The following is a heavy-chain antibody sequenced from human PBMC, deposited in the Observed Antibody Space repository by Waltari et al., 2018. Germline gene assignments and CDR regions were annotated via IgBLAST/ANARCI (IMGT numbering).Heavy chain of an antibody. Sequence: QLQLQESGPGLVKPSETLSLTCTVSGGSISSRIYYWGWIRQPPGKGLEWMGSAYHNGSTDYNPSLKSRVTVVVDMSKNQFSLELSSVAAADTAGYYCARHGGQGSGSQSDYWGQGSLVTVSS. CDR3: ARHGGQGSGSQSDY. CDR2: AYHNGST. D-gene: IGHD3-10*01. J-gene: IGHJ4*02. CDR1: GGSISSRIYY. V-gene: IGHV4-39*01.